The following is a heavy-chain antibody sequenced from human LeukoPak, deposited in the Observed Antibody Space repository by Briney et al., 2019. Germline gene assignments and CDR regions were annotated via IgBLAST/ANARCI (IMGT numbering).Heavy chain of an antibody. J-gene: IGHJ4*02. CDR1: GYSFTNYW. CDR2: ISPDDSNS. Sequence: GESLKISCKGSGYSFTNYWIGWVRQMPGKGLEWMGMISPDDSNSRSNPSFEGQVTTSADKSISTAFLQWNSLKLSDTAMYYCATNDFWSGYDYWGQGTLVTVSS. V-gene: IGHV5-51*01. CDR3: ATNDFWSGYDY. D-gene: IGHD3-3*01.